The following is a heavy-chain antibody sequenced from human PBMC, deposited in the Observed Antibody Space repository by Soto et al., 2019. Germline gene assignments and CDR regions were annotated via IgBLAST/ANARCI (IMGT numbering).Heavy chain of an antibody. D-gene: IGHD3-16*02. CDR2: IYYSGST. J-gene: IGHJ4*02. CDR1: GGSVSSGIYY. Sequence: SETLSLTCTVSGGSVSSGIYYWIWIRQPPGKVLEWIGYIYYSGSTNYNPSLKSRVTISVDTSKNQFSLKLSSVTAADTAVYYCARVPRLRLGELSPRGYWGQGTLVTVSS. CDR3: ARVPRLRLGELSPRGY. V-gene: IGHV4-61*01.